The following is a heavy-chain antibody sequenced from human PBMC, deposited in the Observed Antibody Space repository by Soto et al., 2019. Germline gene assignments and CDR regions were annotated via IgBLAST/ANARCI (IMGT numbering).Heavy chain of an antibody. V-gene: IGHV3-23*01. CDR3: AKHCVDGEGDY. J-gene: IGHJ4*02. Sequence: EVQLLESGGGLVQPGGSLRLSCAASGFTFSSYAMSWVRQAPGKGLEWVSIISGSGGSTYYADSVKGRFTISRDNSKNTLYLQMNSLTAEDTDVYYCAKHCVDGEGDYWGQGTLVTVSS. CDR2: ISGSGGST. CDR1: GFTFSSYA. D-gene: IGHD3-10*01.